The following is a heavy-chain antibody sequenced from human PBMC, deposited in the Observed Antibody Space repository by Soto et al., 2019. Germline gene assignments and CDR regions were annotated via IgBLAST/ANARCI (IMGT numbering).Heavy chain of an antibody. J-gene: IGHJ4*02. CDR3: ARGVPSYYYDSSGYLGGPYYFDY. D-gene: IGHD3-22*01. CDR1: GFTFSSYW. V-gene: IGHV3-74*01. Sequence: GGSLRLSCAASGFTFSSYWMHWVRQAPGKGLVWVSRINSGGSSTSYADSVKGRFTISRDNAKNTLYLQMNSLRAEDTAVYYCARGVPSYYYDSSGYLGGPYYFDYWGQGTLVTVSS. CDR2: INSGGSST.